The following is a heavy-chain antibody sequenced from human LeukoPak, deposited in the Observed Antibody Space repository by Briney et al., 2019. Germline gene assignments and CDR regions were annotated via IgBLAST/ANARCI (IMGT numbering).Heavy chain of an antibody. J-gene: IGHJ4*02. Sequence: ASVKVSCKASGYTFTSYGISWVRQAPGQGLEWMGWISAYNGNTNYAQKFQGRVTITADESTSTAYMELSSLRSEDTAVYYCAVPLAYCGGDCSLPFDYWGQGTLVTVSS. CDR1: GYTFTSYG. CDR3: AVPLAYCGGDCSLPFDY. D-gene: IGHD2-21*02. V-gene: IGHV1-18*01. CDR2: ISAYNGNT.